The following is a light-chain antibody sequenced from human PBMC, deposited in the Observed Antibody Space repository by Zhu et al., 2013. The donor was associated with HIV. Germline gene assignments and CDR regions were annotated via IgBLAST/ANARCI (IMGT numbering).Light chain of an antibody. V-gene: IGLV3-1*01. CDR2: EIP. J-gene: IGLJ1*01. CDR3: QVWDYSNDHHYV. Sequence: SSELTQPPSVSVFPGQTANIICSGDDLGKKFVSWYQLRPGQSPVLSSIEIPKRPSGIPERFSGSNSGNTATLTISRVEAGDEADYYCQVWDYSNDHHYVFGPGTKVTVL. CDR1: DLGKKF.